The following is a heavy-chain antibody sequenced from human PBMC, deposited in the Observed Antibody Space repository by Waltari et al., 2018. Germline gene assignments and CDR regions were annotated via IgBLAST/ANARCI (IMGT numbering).Heavy chain of an antibody. CDR2: IYHSGST. J-gene: IGHJ5*02. Sequence: QVQLQESGTGLVTPSGTLSLTCVVYVGPISRGNWWSWVRQPPGKGLEWIGEIYHSGSTNYNPSLKSRLSISLDKSKNQFSLNLSAVTAADTAVYYCARDRGLRGGYDSWGQGTLVTVSS. CDR3: ARDRGLRGGYDS. V-gene: IGHV4-4*02. D-gene: IGHD5-12*01. CDR1: VGPISRGNW.